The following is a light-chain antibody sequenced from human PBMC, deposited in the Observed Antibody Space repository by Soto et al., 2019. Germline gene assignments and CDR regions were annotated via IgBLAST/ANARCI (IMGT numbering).Light chain of an antibody. V-gene: IGLV1-40*01. J-gene: IGLJ3*02. CDR1: SSNIGAAYD. Sequence: QSVLTQPPSVSGAPGQKVTISCTRSSSNIGAAYDVHWYQHLPGTAPKLIIYGNNNRPSGVPDRFSGSKSGTSASLAITWLQAEDEADYYCQSYDSSLSGWVFGGGTKLTVL. CDR2: GNN. CDR3: QSYDSSLSGWV.